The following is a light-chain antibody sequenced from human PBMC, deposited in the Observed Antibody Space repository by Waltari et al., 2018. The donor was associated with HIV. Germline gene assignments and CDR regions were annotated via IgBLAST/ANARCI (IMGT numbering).Light chain of an antibody. Sequence: QSVLTQPPSVSAAPGQKVTISCSGSSSNIGNDYVSWYQHVPGAAPKLLIYDNNKRPSGIPDRFSGSKSGTSATLGITGLRTGDEADYYCGTWDHRLSAGVFGGGTKLTVL. CDR3: GTWDHRLSAGV. V-gene: IGLV1-51*01. J-gene: IGLJ3*02. CDR1: SSNIGNDY. CDR2: DNN.